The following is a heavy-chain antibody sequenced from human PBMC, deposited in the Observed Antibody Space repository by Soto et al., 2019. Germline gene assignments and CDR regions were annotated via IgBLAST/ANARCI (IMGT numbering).Heavy chain of an antibody. J-gene: IGHJ3*02. CDR3: AIYEAYRGPLGLFAI. D-gene: IGHD2-21*01. V-gene: IGHV4-31*01. CDR1: GGSISRGGYY. Sequence: SENLSLTCTVSGGSISRGGYYWSWIRQHPGKGLEWIGYIYYSVSTYYNPSLKSPVTISVDTSKNQFSLKLSSVTAEDTAVYYCAIYEAYRGPLGLFAISGQRSIVTVSS. CDR2: IYYSVST.